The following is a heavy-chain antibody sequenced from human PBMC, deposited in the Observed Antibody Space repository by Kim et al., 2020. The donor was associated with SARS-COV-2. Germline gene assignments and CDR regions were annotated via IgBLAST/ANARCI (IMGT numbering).Heavy chain of an antibody. D-gene: IGHD1-26*01. J-gene: IGHJ5*02. CDR3: ARGFGLGATPRWFDP. Sequence: PAFQGQVTISADKSISTAYLQWSSLKASDTAMYYCARGFGLGATPRWFDPWGQGTLVTVSS. V-gene: IGHV5-51*01.